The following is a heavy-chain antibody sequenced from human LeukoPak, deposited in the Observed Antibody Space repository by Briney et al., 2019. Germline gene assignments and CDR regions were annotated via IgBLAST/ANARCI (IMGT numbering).Heavy chain of an antibody. CDR1: GYTFTSYY. V-gene: IGHV1-46*01. CDR2: INPSGGST. J-gene: IGHJ4*02. D-gene: IGHD3-10*01. CDR3: ARDYYGSGSYYKNAFNY. Sequence: ASVKVSCKASGYTFTSYYMHWVRQAPGQGLEWMGIINPSGGSTSYAQKFQGRVTMTRDTSTSTVYMELSSLRSEDTAVYYCARDYYGSGSYYKNAFNYWGQGTLVTVSS.